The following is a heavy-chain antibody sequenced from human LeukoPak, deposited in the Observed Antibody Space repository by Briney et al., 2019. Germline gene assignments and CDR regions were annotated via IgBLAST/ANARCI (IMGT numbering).Heavy chain of an antibody. CDR3: ATGQTRITIFYMDV. V-gene: IGHV1-24*01. Sequence: ASVKVSCKVSGYTLTELSMHWVRQAPGKGLEWMGGFDPEDGETIYAQKFQGRVTMTEDTPTDTAYMELSSLRSEDTAVYYCATGQTRITIFYMDVWGKGTTVTVSS. CDR1: GYTLTELS. CDR2: FDPEDGET. D-gene: IGHD3-3*01. J-gene: IGHJ6*03.